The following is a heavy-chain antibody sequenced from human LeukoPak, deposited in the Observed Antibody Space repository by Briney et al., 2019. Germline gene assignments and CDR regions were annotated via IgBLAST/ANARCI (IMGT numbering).Heavy chain of an antibody. CDR3: ATHASSGSYRMDYYYYYGMDV. CDR1: GYTFTSYA. Sequence: GASVKVSCKASGYTFTSYAMNWVRQAPGQGLEWMGWINTNTGNPTYAQGFTGRFVFSLDTSVSTAYLQISSLKAEDTAVYYCATHASSGSYRMDYYYYYGMDVWGQGTTVTVSS. J-gene: IGHJ6*02. CDR2: INTNTGNP. V-gene: IGHV7-4-1*02. D-gene: IGHD1-26*01.